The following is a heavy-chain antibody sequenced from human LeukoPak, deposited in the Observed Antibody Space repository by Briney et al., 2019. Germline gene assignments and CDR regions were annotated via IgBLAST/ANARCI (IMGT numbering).Heavy chain of an antibody. Sequence: PSETLSLTCTVSGGSISSSNYYWGWIRQPPGKGLEWIGTIYYSGSTYYNPSLKSRVTISEDTSKNQFSLKLTSVTAADTAVYYCARISQGSCWYWDYYYYFYYMDVWGKGTTVTVSS. D-gene: IGHD6-13*01. CDR3: ARISQGSCWYWDYYYYFYYMDV. V-gene: IGHV4-39*01. CDR1: GGSISSSNYY. J-gene: IGHJ6*03. CDR2: IYYSGST.